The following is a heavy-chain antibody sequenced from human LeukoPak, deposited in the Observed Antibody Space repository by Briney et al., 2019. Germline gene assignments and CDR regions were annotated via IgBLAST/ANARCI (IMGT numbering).Heavy chain of an antibody. J-gene: IGHJ4*02. CDR1: GYSISSGYY. D-gene: IGHD5-12*01. CDR2: IYHSGST. CDR3: ARYSGYASYYFDY. V-gene: IGHV4-38-2*01. Sequence: SETLSLTCAVSGYSISSGYYWGWIRQPPGKGLEWIGSIYHSGSTYYDPSLKSRVTISVDTSKNQFSLKLNSVTAADTAVYYCARYSGYASYYFDYWGQGTLVTVSS.